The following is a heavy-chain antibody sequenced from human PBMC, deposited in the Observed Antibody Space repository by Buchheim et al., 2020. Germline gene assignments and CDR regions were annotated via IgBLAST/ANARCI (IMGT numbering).Heavy chain of an antibody. V-gene: IGHV3-74*03. Sequence: EVRLVQSGGGLVQSGGSLRLSCVGSDFTFGNFWMHWVRQVPGRGLVWVAHINEDATTITYADSVKGRFTISRDNAKDTLFLQMNSLRAEDTAVYYCAKPAFGWQQLVKGPLDDYWGQGTL. CDR3: AKPAFGWQQLVKGPLDDY. D-gene: IGHD6-13*01. CDR1: DFTFGNFW. J-gene: IGHJ4*02. CDR2: INEDATTI.